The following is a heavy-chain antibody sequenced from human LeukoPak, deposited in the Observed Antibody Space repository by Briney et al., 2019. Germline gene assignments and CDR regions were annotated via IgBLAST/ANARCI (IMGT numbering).Heavy chain of an antibody. CDR3: ARERSPYCSGGSCSFDY. V-gene: IGHV3-33*01. J-gene: IGHJ4*02. Sequence: HPGGSLSLFCAASGFTFSNYVMHWVRQTPGKGLEWVAVIWYDGSNKYHADSVKGRFTISRDNSKNTVYLQMNSLRAEDTAAYYCARERSPYCSGGSCSFDYWGQGSLVIVSS. CDR1: GFTFSNYV. D-gene: IGHD2-15*01. CDR2: IWYDGSNK.